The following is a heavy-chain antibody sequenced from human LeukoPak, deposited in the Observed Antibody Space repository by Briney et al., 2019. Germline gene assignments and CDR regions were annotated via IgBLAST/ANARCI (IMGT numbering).Heavy chain of an antibody. J-gene: IGHJ5*02. D-gene: IGHD2-15*01. CDR2: ISSSSSYI. CDR3: AVYCSGGSCYRFDP. CDR1: GFTFDDYA. V-gene: IGHV3-21*01. Sequence: GGSLRLSCAASGFTFDDYAMHWVRQAPGEGLEWVSSISSSSSYIYYADSAKGRFTISRDNAKNSLYLQMNSLRAEDTAVYYCAVYCSGGSCYRFDPWGQGTLVTVSS.